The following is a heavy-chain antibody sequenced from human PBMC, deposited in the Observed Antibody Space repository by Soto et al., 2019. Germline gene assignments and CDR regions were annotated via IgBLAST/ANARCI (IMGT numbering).Heavy chain of an antibody. Sequence: QVQLVQSGAEVKKPGSSVKVSCKASGGTFSSYAISWVRQAPGQGLEWMGGIIPIFGTANYAQKFQGRVTIIADESTSTAYMELSSLGSEDRAVYYCARDLYYGSGSDPYYFYYGMDVWGQGTTVTVSS. CDR3: ARDLYYGSGSDPYYFYYGMDV. J-gene: IGHJ6*02. CDR1: GGTFSSYA. V-gene: IGHV1-69*01. CDR2: IIPIFGTA. D-gene: IGHD3-10*01.